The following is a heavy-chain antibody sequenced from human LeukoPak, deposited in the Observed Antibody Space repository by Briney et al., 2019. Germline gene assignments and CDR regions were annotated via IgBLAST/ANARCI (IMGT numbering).Heavy chain of an antibody. CDR3: ARGPSQHYDILTGYYMDVRYDY. Sequence: SETLSLTCTVSGGSISSYYWSWIRQPPGKGLEWIGYIYYSGSTNHNPSLKSRVTISVDTSKNQFSLKLSSVTAADTAVYYCARGPSQHYDILTGYYMDVRYDYWGQGTLVTVSS. CDR2: IYYSGST. J-gene: IGHJ4*02. V-gene: IGHV4-59*01. D-gene: IGHD3-9*01. CDR1: GGSISSYY.